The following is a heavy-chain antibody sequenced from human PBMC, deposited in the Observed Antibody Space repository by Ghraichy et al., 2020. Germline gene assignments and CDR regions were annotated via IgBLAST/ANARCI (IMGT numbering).Heavy chain of an antibody. Sequence: SETLSLTCTVSGGSIRSYYWSWIRQPAGKGLEWIGRMYSSGSTDYNPSLKSRVTMSVDTSKNQFSLKVTSVTAADTAVYYCARQQDSQYYFDYWGQGTLVTVSS. D-gene: IGHD2-21*01. V-gene: IGHV4-4*07. CDR3: ARQQDSQYYFDY. CDR1: GGSIRSYY. CDR2: MYSSGST. J-gene: IGHJ4*02.